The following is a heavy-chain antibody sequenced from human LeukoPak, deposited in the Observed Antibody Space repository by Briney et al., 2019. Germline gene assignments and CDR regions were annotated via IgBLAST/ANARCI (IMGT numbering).Heavy chain of an antibody. CDR1: GGSISSEDHY. J-gene: IGHJ5*01. CDR3: VREGVSLWFGECLVSNWFDS. CDR2: ISHSGSN. V-gene: IGHV4-30-4*01. D-gene: IGHD3-10*01. Sequence: SETLSLTCTVSGGSISSEDHYWGWVRQPPGKGLEYIGYISHSGSNYYKPPLKSRLTLSMDTAKSQFSLRLTSVTTGDADVYYCVREGVSLWFGECLVSNWFDSWGQGSLVTVSS.